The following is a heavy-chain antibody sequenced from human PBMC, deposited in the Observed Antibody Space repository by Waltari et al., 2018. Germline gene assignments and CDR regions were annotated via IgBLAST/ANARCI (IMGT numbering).Heavy chain of an antibody. CDR2: LDPEDGQA. CDR3: ATALGGGISASRPFHF. CDR1: GDTFTDIY. J-gene: IGHJ3*01. Sequence: EVQMLQSGAEVKQPGTTVKISCKVSGDTFTDIYIHWIKQAPGKGLQWMGLLDPEDGQAIYAQKFQGRVTMTADTSIHTAYMELTSLTSEDTAFYYCATALGGGISASRPFHFWGQGTMITVSS. D-gene: IGHD3-10*01. V-gene: IGHV1-69-2*01.